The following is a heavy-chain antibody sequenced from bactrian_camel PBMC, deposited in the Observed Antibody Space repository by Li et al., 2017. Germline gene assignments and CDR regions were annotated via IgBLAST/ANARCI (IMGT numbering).Heavy chain of an antibody. D-gene: IGHD5*01. V-gene: IGHV3S25*01. CDR3: AYRSRCDGSSGLGAPGFFAQ. Sequence: QLVESGGGSAQAGGSLTLSCEFSGVTRSSGWMGWFRQAPGKEREGVAVIYSGGGGIYYAESVKGRFTISRDYAKRTLYLQTNNLALGVTGMYYCAYRSRCDGSSGLGAPGFFAQWGKGTQVTVS. CDR1: GVTRSSGW. J-gene: IGHJ4*01. CDR2: IYSGGGGI.